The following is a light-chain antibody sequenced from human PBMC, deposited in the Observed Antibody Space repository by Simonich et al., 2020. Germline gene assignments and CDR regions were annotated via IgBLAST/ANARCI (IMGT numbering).Light chain of an antibody. J-gene: IGKJ3*01. V-gene: IGKV1-9*01. CDR1: QGISSY. CDR2: AAS. Sequence: DIQLTQSPSFLSASVGDRVTITCRASQGISSYLALYQQKPGKAPKLLIYAASTLQSGVPSRFSGSGSGKEFTLTISSLQPEDFATYYCQQLNSYPFFGPGTKVDIK. CDR3: QQLNSYPF.